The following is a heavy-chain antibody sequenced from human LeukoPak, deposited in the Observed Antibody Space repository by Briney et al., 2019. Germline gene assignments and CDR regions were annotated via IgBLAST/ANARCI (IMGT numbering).Heavy chain of an antibody. CDR3: ARGLDYGDYSRFDP. Sequence: ASVKVSCKASGYTFTSYDINWVRQATGQGLEWMGWMNPNSGNTGYAQKFQGRVTITRNTSISTAYMELSSLRSEDTAVYYCARGLDYGDYSRFDPWGQGTLVTVSS. D-gene: IGHD4-17*01. J-gene: IGHJ5*02. V-gene: IGHV1-8*03. CDR2: MNPNSGNT. CDR1: GYTFTSYD.